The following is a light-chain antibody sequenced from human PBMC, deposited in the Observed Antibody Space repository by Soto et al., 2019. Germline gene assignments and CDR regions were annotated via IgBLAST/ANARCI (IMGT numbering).Light chain of an antibody. V-gene: IGKV1-5*01. Sequence: DIQMTQSPSTLSASVGDRVTIACRASQSISGWLAWYQQKPGKAPKILIYDASSLKSGVPSRFSGSGSGTEFTLTISSLQADDFATYYCQQGHSGLTFGGGTKVDI. CDR1: QSISGW. CDR3: QQGHSGLT. CDR2: DAS. J-gene: IGKJ4*01.